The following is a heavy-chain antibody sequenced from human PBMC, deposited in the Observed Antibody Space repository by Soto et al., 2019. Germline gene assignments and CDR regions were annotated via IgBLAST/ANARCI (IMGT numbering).Heavy chain of an antibody. V-gene: IGHV1-8*01. CDR3: AREAAALGNDY. Sequence: QVQLVQSGAEVKKPGASVKVSCKASGYTFTSYDINWVRQATGPGLEWRGWMNPNSGNTGYAQKFQGRVTMTRNTSISTAYMELSSLTSEDTAVYYWAREAAALGNDYRGQGTLVTVSS. J-gene: IGHJ4*02. D-gene: IGHD2-2*01. CDR1: GYTFTSYD. CDR2: MNPNSGNT.